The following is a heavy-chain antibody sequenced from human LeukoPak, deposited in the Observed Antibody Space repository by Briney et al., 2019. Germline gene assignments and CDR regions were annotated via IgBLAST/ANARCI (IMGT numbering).Heavy chain of an antibody. J-gene: IGHJ4*02. CDR2: MNPVSGDA. CDR3: ARAPMGTAALY. CDR1: GYTFSNFD. V-gene: IGHV1-8*01. Sequence: ASVKVSCKASGYTFSNFDINWVRQAPGQGLEWMGWMNPVSGDAGSAQKFQGRVTLTRNTSVTTAYMELSSLRSDDTALYYCARAPMGTAALYWGQGTLVTVSS. D-gene: IGHD2-2*01.